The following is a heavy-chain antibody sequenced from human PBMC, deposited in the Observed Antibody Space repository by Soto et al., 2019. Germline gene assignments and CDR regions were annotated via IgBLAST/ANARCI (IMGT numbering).Heavy chain of an antibody. CDR2: FIPILDTV. CDR3: ASGRLIAEYFQH. CDR1: GGTVSSYT. J-gene: IGHJ1*01. V-gene: IGHV1-69*08. D-gene: IGHD6-25*01. Sequence: QVQLVQSGAEVKKPGSSVKVSCKASGGTVSSYTISWVRQAPGQGLEWMGRFIPILDTVNYAQKFQGRVTITADKSTSTAYMELSSLRSEDTAVYYCASGRLIAEYFQHWGQGTLVTVSS.